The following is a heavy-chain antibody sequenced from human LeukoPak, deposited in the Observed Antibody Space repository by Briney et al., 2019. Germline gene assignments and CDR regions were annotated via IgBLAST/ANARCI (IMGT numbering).Heavy chain of an antibody. J-gene: IGHJ5*02. CDR3: ARCPRDHSSSWYRTNNWFDP. V-gene: IGHV4-34*01. CDR1: GGSFSGYY. D-gene: IGHD6-13*01. CDR2: IYHSGST. Sequence: PSETLSLTCAVYGGSFSGYYWSWIRQPPGKGLEWIGEIYHSGSTNYNPSLKSRVTISVDTSKNQFSLKLSSVTAADTAVYYSARCPRDHSSSWYRTNNWFDPRGQGTLVTVSS.